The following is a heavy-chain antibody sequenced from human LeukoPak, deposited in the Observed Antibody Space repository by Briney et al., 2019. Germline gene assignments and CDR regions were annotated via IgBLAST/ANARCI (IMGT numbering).Heavy chain of an antibody. CDR1: GFTFSSYG. V-gene: IGHV3-33*06. Sequence: PGGSLRLSCAASGFTFSSYGMHWVRQAPGKGLEWVAVIWYDGSNKYYADSVKGRFTISRDNSKNTLYLQMNSLRAEDTAVYYCAKDPRKDYRGSPNWFDPWGQGTLVTVSS. CDR2: IWYDGSNK. CDR3: AKDPRKDYRGSPNWFDP. J-gene: IGHJ5*02. D-gene: IGHD4-11*01.